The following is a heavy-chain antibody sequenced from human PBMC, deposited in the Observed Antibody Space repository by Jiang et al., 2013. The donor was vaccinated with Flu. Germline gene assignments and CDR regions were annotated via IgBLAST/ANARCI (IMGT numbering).Heavy chain of an antibody. D-gene: IGHD2-21*01. CDR1: GGSIRTSSFY. Sequence: SGSGLVKPSETLSLTCSVSGGSIRTSSFYWTWIRQPPRKGLEWIGSIYHSGSPSYNPSLKSRLSISVDTSRNQFFLNLSSVIAADSAIYYCARHSSAAATHSWGQGTQVTVSS. V-gene: IGHV4-39*07. CDR2: IYHSGSP. CDR3: ARHSSAAATHS. J-gene: IGHJ4*02.